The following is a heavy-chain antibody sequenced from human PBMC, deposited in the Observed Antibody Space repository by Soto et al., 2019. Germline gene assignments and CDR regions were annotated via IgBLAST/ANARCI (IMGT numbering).Heavy chain of an antibody. CDR1: GFTFTNYA. CDR3: AKVKTWTYLDF. V-gene: IGHV3-23*01. J-gene: IGHJ4*02. CDR2: ISGSGDTT. D-gene: IGHD5-12*01. Sequence: GSLRLSCAASGFTFTNYAMTWVRQAPGRGLEWVSSISGSGDTTYYADAVEGRFTISRDNFKSTLYLQMDSLRAEDTALYYCAKVKTWTYLDFWGQGALVTVSS.